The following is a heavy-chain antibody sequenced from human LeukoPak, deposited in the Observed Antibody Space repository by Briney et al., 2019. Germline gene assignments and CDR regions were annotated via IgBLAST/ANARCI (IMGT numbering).Heavy chain of an antibody. CDR3: VRHRTGTTADY. CDR1: GVSISTYY. D-gene: IGHD1-7*01. J-gene: IGHJ4*02. V-gene: IGHV4-59*08. CDR2: IYCRGNT. Sequence: PSETLSLTCTVSGVSISTYYWSWIRQPPGKGLEWIGCIYCRGNTNNSPSLKSRVTISVDTSKNQFSLSLTSVTAADTAVYYCVRHRTGTTADYWGQGTLVTVSS.